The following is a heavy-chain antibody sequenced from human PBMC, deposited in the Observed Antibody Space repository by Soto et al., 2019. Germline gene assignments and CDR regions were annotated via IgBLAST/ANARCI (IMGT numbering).Heavy chain of an antibody. D-gene: IGHD4-17*01. CDR2: FFSDDER. J-gene: IGHJ6*02. CDR1: GFSRTNGRMG. CDR3: ARMDGDYNYYGLDV. V-gene: IGHV2-26*01. Sequence: QVTLAESGPVLVKPTETLTLTCSVSGFSRTNGRMGVRWIRQPPGKALEWLAHFFSDDERSYSTSMQSRIHMYTDSSGSQVVLTMTNMASEDTATYFCARMDGDYNYYGLDVWGHGIAVTVSS.